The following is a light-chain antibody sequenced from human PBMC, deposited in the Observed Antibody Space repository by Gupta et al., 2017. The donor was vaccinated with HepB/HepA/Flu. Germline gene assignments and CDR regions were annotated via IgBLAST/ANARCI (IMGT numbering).Light chain of an antibody. CDR1: NSDVGYYNY. Sequence: QSALTQPRSVSGSPGQSVTISCTGTNSDVGYYNYVSWYQQHPGKAPKLMIYDVNKRPSGVPDRFSGAKSGNTASLTIPGLQAEDEADYYCSSYAGSYTFLVFGGGTKLTVL. V-gene: IGLV2-11*01. J-gene: IGLJ2*01. CDR2: DVN. CDR3: SSYAGSYTFLV.